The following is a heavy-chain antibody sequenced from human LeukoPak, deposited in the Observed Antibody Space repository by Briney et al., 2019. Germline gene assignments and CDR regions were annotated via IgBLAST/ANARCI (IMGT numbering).Heavy chain of an antibody. CDR2: INSDGSST. CDR1: GFTFSSYW. CDR3: AKGGRQWLLLFDY. Sequence: GGSLRLSCAASGFTFSSYWMHWVRQAPGKGLVWVSRINSDGSSTSYADSVKGRFTISRDNAKNTLYLQMNSLRPEDTAVYYCAKGGRQWLLLFDYWGQGTLVTVSS. D-gene: IGHD6-19*01. J-gene: IGHJ4*02. V-gene: IGHV3-74*01.